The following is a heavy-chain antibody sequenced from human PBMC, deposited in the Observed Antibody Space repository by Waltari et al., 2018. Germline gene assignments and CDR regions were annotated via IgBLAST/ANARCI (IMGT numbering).Heavy chain of an antibody. Sequence: EVQLVESGGGLVKPGGSLRLSCAASGFTFSNAWLSWVRQAPGKGLEWVGRIKSKTDGGTTDYAAPVKGRFTISRDDSKNTLYLQMNSLKTEDTAVYYCTAQPDSSSWYYFDYWGQGTLVTVSS. CDR3: TAQPDSSSWYYFDY. CDR1: GFTFSNAW. CDR2: IKSKTDGGTT. V-gene: IGHV3-15*01. J-gene: IGHJ4*02. D-gene: IGHD6-13*01.